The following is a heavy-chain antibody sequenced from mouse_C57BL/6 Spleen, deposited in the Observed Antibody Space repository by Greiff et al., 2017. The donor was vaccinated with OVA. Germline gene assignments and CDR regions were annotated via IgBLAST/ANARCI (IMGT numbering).Heavy chain of an antibody. CDR3: ARRDGNHYAMDY. CDR2: INPNNGGT. V-gene: IGHV1-26*01. Sequence: VQLQQSGPELVKPGASVKISCKASGYTFTDYYMNWVKQSHGKSLEWIGDINPNNGGTSYNQKFKGKATLTVDKSSSTAYMELRSLTSEDSAVYYCARRDGNHYAMDYWGQGTSVTVSS. D-gene: IGHD1-1*01. CDR1: GYTFTDYY. J-gene: IGHJ4*01.